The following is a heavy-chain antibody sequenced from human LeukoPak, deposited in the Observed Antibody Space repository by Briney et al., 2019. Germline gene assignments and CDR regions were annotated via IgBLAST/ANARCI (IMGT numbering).Heavy chain of an antibody. Sequence: SETLSLTCAVYGGSFSGYYWSWIRQPPGKGLEWIGEINHSGSTNYNPSLKSRVTISVDTSKNQFSLKLSSVTAADTAVYYCARGPYCSSTSCTEYWFDPWGQGTLVIVSS. CDR1: GGSFSGYY. CDR2: INHSGST. CDR3: ARGPYCSSTSCTEYWFDP. D-gene: IGHD2-2*01. V-gene: IGHV4-34*01. J-gene: IGHJ5*02.